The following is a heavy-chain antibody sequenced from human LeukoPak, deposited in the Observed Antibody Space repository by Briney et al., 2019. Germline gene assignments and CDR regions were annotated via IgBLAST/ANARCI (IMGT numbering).Heavy chain of an antibody. CDR2: INIEGSTI. V-gene: IGHV3-74*01. J-gene: IGHJ4*02. D-gene: IGHD2-2*01. CDR1: GFTFSSYW. CDR3: ARAGQYRFDY. Sequence: GGSLRLSCVPSGFTFSSYWMHWVRQAPGKGLVWVSRINIEGSTINYADSVKGRFTISRDNAKNTLYLQMNSLRAEDTAVYYCARAGQYRFDYWGQGTLVTVSS.